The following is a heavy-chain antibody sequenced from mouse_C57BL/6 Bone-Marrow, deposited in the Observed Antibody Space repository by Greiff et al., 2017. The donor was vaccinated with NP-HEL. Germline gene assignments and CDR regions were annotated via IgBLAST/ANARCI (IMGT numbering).Heavy chain of an antibody. CDR2: IYPRDGSP. Sequence: VQRVESGPELVKPGASVKLSCKASGYTLTSYDINWVKQRPGQGLEWIGWIYPRDGSPKYNEKFKGKATLTVDTSSSTAYMELHSLTSEDSAVYFCAIKAYYSNPWFAYWGQGTLVTVYA. D-gene: IGHD2-5*01. CDR3: AIKAYYSNPWFAY. J-gene: IGHJ3*01. V-gene: IGHV1-85*01. CDR1: GYTLTSYD.